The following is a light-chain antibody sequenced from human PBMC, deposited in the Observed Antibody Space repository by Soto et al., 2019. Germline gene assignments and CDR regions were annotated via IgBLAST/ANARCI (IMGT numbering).Light chain of an antibody. CDR3: QVCDSSSDHVV. J-gene: IGLJ2*01. Sequence: SYELTQPPSVSVAPGETARITCGGNNIGSETVHWYQQKPGQAPVLVIFYDWDRPSGIPERFSRSNSGNTATLTISRVEAGDEADYYCQVCDSSSDHVVFGGGTKLTVL. CDR2: YDW. CDR1: NIGSET. V-gene: IGLV3-21*04.